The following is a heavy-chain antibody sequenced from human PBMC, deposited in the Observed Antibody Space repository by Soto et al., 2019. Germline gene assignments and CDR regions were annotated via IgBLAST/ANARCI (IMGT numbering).Heavy chain of an antibody. V-gene: IGHV1-69*13. J-gene: IGHJ4*02. CDR2: IIPIFGTA. CDR1: GGTFSSYA. Sequence: GASVKVSCKASGGTFSSYAISWVRQAPGQGLEWMGGIIPIFGTANYAQKFQGRVTITADESTSTAYMELSSLRSEDTAVYYCARGVRYFDWLKRFYYSDYWGQGTLVTVSS. D-gene: IGHD3-9*01. CDR3: ARGVRYFDWLKRFYYSDY.